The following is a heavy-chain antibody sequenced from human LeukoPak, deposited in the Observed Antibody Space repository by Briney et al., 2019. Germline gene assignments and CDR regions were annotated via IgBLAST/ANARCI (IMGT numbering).Heavy chain of an antibody. V-gene: IGHV3-23*01. J-gene: IGHJ3*02. CDR1: GFTFSSFA. D-gene: IGHD6-19*01. CDR3: ARTIGSSGWYRSGAALDI. Sequence: GGSLRLSCAASGFTFSSFAMNWVRQAPGKGLEWVSIISGSGDTTHYTDSVKGRFTVSRDNSKNTLYLQMNSLRAEDTAVYYCARTIGSSGWYRSGAALDIWGQGTMVTVSS. CDR2: ISGSGDTT.